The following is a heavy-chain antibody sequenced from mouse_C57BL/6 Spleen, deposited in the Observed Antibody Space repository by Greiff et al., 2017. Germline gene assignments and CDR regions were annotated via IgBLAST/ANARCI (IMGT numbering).Heavy chain of an antibody. CDR1: GYAFSSYW. J-gene: IGHJ2*01. D-gene: IGHD2-12*01. V-gene: IGHV1-80*01. Sequence: QVQLKQSGAELVKPGASVKISCKASGYAFSSYWMNWVKQRPGKGLEWIGQIYPGDGDTNYNGKFKGKATLTADKSSSTAYMQLSSLASEDSAVYFCARGRPCYSDYWGQGTTLTVSS. CDR3: ARGRPCYSDY. CDR2: IYPGDGDT.